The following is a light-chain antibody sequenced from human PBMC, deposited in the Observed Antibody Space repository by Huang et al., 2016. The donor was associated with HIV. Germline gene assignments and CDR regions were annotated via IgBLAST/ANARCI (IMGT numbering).Light chain of an antibody. V-gene: IGKV3-15*01. J-gene: IGKJ2*01. CDR1: QSVGSN. CDR2: GAA. CDR3: QQYNNWLMYT. Sequence: EVVMTQSPATLSVSPGERATLSCRASQSVGSNLAWYHQKPGQAPRLLIYGAATRATGTPARFSGSGSGTEFTLTISSLQSEDFAVYYCQQYNNWLMYTFGQGTKLEIK.